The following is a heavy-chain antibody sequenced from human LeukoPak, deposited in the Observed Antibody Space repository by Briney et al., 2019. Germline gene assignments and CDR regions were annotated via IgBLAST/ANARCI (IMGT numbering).Heavy chain of an antibody. Sequence: SQTLSLTCAVSGVSISSGGYSWSWIRQPPGKGLEWIGHIYYSGSTYYNPSLKSRVTISVDTSNNQFSLKLSSVTAADTAVYYCARMGEWAFDYWGQGTLVTVSS. CDR3: ARMGEWAFDY. CDR2: IYYSGST. D-gene: IGHD1-26*01. J-gene: IGHJ4*02. V-gene: IGHV4-30-4*07. CDR1: GVSISSGGYS.